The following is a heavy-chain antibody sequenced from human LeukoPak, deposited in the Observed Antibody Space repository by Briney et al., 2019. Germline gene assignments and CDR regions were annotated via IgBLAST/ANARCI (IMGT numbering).Heavy chain of an antibody. CDR1: GGSISSSTYY. J-gene: IGHJ4*02. Sequence: PAETLSLTCTVSGGSISSSTYYWGWLRQPPGKGLEWIASIYYLGNTYYNPSLRSRVTISVDTSKNQFSLELSSVTAADTAVFYCARLLLSGSYYNYYFDNWGQGTLVTVSS. D-gene: IGHD3-10*01. CDR3: ARLLLSGSYYNYYFDN. V-gene: IGHV4-39*01. CDR2: IYYLGNT.